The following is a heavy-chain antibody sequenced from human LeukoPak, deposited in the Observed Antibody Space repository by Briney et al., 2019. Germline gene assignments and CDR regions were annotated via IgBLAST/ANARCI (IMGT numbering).Heavy chain of an antibody. CDR2: MNPNSGNT. Sequence: ASVKVSCTASGYTFTSYDIHWVRQAPGQGLEWMGWMNPNSGNTGYAQKFQGRVTMTRNTSISTAYMELSSLRSEDTAVYYCVIDSSSWYNYFDPWGQGTLVTVSS. V-gene: IGHV1-8*01. CDR1: GYTFTSYD. CDR3: VIDSSSWYNYFDP. D-gene: IGHD6-13*01. J-gene: IGHJ5*02.